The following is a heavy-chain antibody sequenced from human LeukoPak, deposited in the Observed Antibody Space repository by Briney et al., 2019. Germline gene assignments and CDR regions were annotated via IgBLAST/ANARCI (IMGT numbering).Heavy chain of an antibody. D-gene: IGHD4-11*01. CDR2: ISYDGSNK. J-gene: IGHJ4*02. CDR1: GFTFSNYA. Sequence: GGSLRLSCAASGFTFSNYAIHWVRQAPGKGLEWVAVISYDGSNKYYADSVKGRFTISRDNSKNTLYLQMNSLRGEDTAVYYCAKGGYSNAFDYWAQGTLVTVSS. CDR3: AKGGYSNAFDY. V-gene: IGHV3-30-3*01.